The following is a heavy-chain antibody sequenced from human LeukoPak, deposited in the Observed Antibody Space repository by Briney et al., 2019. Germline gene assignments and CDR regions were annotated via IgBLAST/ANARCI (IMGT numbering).Heavy chain of an antibody. J-gene: IGHJ6*03. Sequence: SQTLSLTCTVSGGSISSGSYYWSWIRQPAGKGLEWIGRIYTSGSTNYNPSLKRRVTISVDTSKNQFSLKLSSVTAADTAVYYCARSHSPHYYYYMDVWGKGTTVTVSS. CDR1: GGSISSGSYY. CDR2: IYTSGST. CDR3: ARSHSPHYYYYMDV. V-gene: IGHV4-61*02. D-gene: IGHD6-13*01.